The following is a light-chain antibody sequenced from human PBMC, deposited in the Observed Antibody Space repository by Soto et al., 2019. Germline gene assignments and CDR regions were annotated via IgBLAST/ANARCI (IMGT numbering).Light chain of an antibody. CDR2: AAS. CDR3: QKYNSAPRT. CDR1: QGISNY. J-gene: IGKJ1*01. V-gene: IGKV1-27*01. Sequence: IKMYLSPSALSASVGARGTITCRASQGISNYLAWYQQKPGKVPRLLIYAASTLQSGVPSRFSGSGSGTDFTLAISSLQPEDVATYYCQKYNSAPRTFGQGTKVDI.